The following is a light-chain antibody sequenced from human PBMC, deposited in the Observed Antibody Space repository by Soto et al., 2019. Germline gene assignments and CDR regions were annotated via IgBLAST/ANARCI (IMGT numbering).Light chain of an antibody. CDR2: GAT. CDR3: QQYNIWPHA. J-gene: IGKJ2*01. V-gene: IGKV3-15*01. CDR1: QSVSTN. Sequence: EIVLTQSPATLSVSPGERATLSCRASQSVSTNLAWYQQKPGQAPRVLIYGATTRATGIPARFSGSGSGTEFTLTISSLQSEDFGIYYCQQYNIWPHAFGQGTKLEIK.